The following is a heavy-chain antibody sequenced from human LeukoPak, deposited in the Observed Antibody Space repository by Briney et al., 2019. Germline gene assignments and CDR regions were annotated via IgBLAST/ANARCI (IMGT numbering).Heavy chain of an antibody. CDR3: AKDILSEQWHDAFDI. CDR1: GFIVDDYA. J-gene: IGHJ3*02. D-gene: IGHD6-19*01. Sequence: GGSLRLSCAASGFIVDDYAMYWVRQAPGKGLEWVSLISGDGGSTYYADSVKGRFTISRDNSKNSLFLQMNSPRTEDTALYYCAKDILSEQWHDAFDIWGQGTMVTVSS. CDR2: ISGDGGST. V-gene: IGHV3-43*02.